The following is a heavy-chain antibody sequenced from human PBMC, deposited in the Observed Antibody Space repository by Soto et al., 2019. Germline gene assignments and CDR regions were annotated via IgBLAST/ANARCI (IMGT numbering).Heavy chain of an antibody. CDR1: GDTFNFYS. J-gene: IGHJ4*02. CDR3: ASSYGSGYRAFDY. Sequence: QVQLVQSGAEVKRPGSSVKVSCKASGDTFNFYSINWVRQAPGLGLEWMGRVNPIVSMSNYAQKFQGRVTGTADKSTSTAYMELSSLRSEDTAIYYCASSYGSGYRAFDYWGQGALVTVSS. V-gene: IGHV1-69*02. CDR2: VNPIVSMS. D-gene: IGHD3-10*01.